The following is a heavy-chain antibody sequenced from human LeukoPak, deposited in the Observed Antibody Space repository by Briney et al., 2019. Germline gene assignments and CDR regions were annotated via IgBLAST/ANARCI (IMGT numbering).Heavy chain of an antibody. D-gene: IGHD5-18*01. CDR3: VRVGYSYGYGDWNHFDY. J-gene: IGHJ4*02. Sequence: GGSLRLSCAAYGFIVSSNYMSWVRQAPGKGLEWVSIIYRGGSTYYADSVKGRFTISRDNSKNTLYLQMNSLRAEDTAVYYCVRVGYSYGYGDWNHFDYWGQGTLVTVSS. V-gene: IGHV3-66*02. CDR2: IYRGGST. CDR1: GFIVSSNY.